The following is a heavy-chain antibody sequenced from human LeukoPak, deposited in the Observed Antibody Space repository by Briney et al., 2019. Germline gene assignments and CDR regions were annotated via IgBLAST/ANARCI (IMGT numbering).Heavy chain of an antibody. CDR2: INAGNGNT. J-gene: IGHJ6*02. Sequence: GASVKVSCKASGYTFTSYYMHWVRQAPGQRLEWMGWINAGNGNTKYSQKFQGRVTITRDTSASTAYMELSSLRSEDTAVYYCARDGCSSTSCYKDYYYYYGMDVWGQGTTVTVSS. CDR3: ARDGCSSTSCYKDYYYYYGMDV. D-gene: IGHD2-2*02. V-gene: IGHV1-3*01. CDR1: GYTFTSYY.